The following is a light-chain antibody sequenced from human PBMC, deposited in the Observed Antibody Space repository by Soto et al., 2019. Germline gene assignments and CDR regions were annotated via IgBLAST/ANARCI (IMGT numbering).Light chain of an antibody. Sequence: ALTQSPGTVSLSPGERATLSCRASQTVYNNYIAWYQQSPGQAPRVLIYGTSTRATGTPDRFSGSGSGTDFTFIISRLEPEDSAVYYCQQYGSSGTFGQGTKVDI. V-gene: IGKV3-20*01. J-gene: IGKJ1*01. CDR1: QTVYNNY. CDR2: GTS. CDR3: QQYGSSGT.